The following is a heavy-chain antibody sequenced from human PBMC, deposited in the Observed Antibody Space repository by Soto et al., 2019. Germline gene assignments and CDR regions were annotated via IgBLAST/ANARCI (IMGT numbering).Heavy chain of an antibody. CDR2: IYSSGST. CDR3: ARDHPHSYGIYYFDY. J-gene: IGHJ4*02. Sequence: PSETLSLTCTVSGGSITNYYWSWIRQPPGKGLEWIGYIYSSGSTNYNPSIKSRVTISADTSKNQVSLKLTSVTSADTAVYYCARDHPHSYGIYYFDYWGQGTLVTVS. D-gene: IGHD5-18*01. V-gene: IGHV4-59*01. CDR1: GGSITNYY.